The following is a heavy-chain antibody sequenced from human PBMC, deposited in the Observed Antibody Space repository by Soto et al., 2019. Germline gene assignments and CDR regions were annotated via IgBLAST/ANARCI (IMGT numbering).Heavy chain of an antibody. Sequence: QVQLVQSGSEGKKPGASVKVSCKASGYTCTSYAMHWVRQAPGQRLEWMGWINAGNGNTKYSQKFQGKVTITSDTSARTANMELRSVRYEDKDEYYCARSIVVVTALLYWGHVTPVTVS. CDR3: ARSIVVVTALLY. J-gene: IGHJ4*01. V-gene: IGHV1-3*01. CDR2: INAGNGNT. CDR1: GYTCTSYA. D-gene: IGHD2-21*02.